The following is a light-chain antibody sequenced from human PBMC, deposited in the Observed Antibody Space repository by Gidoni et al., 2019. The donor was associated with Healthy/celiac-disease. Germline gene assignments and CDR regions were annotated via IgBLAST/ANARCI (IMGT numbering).Light chain of an antibody. CDR1: QSVNSN. J-gene: IGKJ1*01. V-gene: IGKV3-15*01. CDR2: SAS. Sequence: EIVMTQAPATLSVSPGERATLSCRASQSVNSNLAWYQQKPGPAPRLLIYSASTRATGIPARFSGSGSGTEFTLTISSLQSEDFAVYYCQQYNNWRSTCGQGTKVEIK. CDR3: QQYNNWRST.